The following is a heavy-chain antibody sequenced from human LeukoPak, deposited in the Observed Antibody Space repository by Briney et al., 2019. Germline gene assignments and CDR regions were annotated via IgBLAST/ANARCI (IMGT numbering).Heavy chain of an antibody. CDR3: ARGVSSGYYDFWSGYYNFDY. CDR2: ISAYNGNT. CDR1: GYTFTSYG. Sequence: ASVKVSCKASGYTFTSYGISWVRQAPGQGLEWMGWISAYNGNTNYAQKLQGRVTMTTDTSTSTAYRELRSLRSDETAVYYCARGVSSGYYDFWSGYYNFDYWGQGTLVTVSS. V-gene: IGHV1-18*01. J-gene: IGHJ4*02. D-gene: IGHD3-3*01.